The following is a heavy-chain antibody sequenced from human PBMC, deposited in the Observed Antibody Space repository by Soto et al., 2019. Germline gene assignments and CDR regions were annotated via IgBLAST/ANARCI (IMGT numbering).Heavy chain of an antibody. CDR3: ARDGGPDDGVAFDI. Sequence: GGSLRLSCAASGFTFSTYAMHWVRQAPGKGLEYVAAISSIGARTYYADSVKGRFTISRDNSKNTLYLQMGSLRTEDMAVYYCARDGGPDDGVAFDIWGQGAKVTVSS. J-gene: IGHJ3*02. CDR1: GFTFSTYA. CDR2: ISSIGART. D-gene: IGHD3-10*01. V-gene: IGHV3-64*02.